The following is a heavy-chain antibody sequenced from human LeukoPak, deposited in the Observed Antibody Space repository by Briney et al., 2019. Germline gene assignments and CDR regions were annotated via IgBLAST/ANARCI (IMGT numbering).Heavy chain of an antibody. J-gene: IGHJ4*02. D-gene: IGHD6-6*01. V-gene: IGHV3-30*04. Sequence: GGSRRLSCAASGFTFSSYAMHWVRQAPGKGLEWVAVISYDGSNKYYADSVKGRFTISRDNSKNTLYLQMNSLRAEDTAVYYCASQSIIAALFDWGQGTLVTVSS. CDR1: GFTFSSYA. CDR3: ASQSIIAALFD. CDR2: ISYDGSNK.